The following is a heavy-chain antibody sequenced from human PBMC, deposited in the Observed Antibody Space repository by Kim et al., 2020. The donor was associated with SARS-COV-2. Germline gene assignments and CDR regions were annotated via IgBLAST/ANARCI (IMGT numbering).Heavy chain of an antibody. D-gene: IGHD6-13*01. CDR1: GGSISSSSYY. CDR2: IYYSGST. V-gene: IGHV4-39*07. CDR3: ARDGAAAPGTLFLDAF. J-gene: IGHJ3*01. Sequence: SDTLSLTCTVSGGSISSSSYYWGWIRQPPGKGLEWIGSIYYSGSTYYNPSLKSRVTISVDTSKNQFSLKLSSVTAADTAVYYCARDGAAAPGTLFLDAF.